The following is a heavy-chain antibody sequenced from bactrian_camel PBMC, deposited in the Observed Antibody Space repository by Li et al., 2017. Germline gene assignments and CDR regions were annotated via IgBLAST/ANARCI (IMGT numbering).Heavy chain of an antibody. V-gene: IGHV3S28*01. CDR1: GFAYMSSC. CDR2: FRYTFGRTT. Sequence: QLVESGGGSVQVGGSLRLSCVVSGFAYMSSCMGWFRQAPGKEREGVAVFRYTFGRTTYYADSVKGRFTISKDNAKNTLYLQMNSLKPEDTAMYYCAAASHPSICLLAPVYGTRTSSLDYRGQGTQVTVS. CDR3: AAASHPSICLLAPVYGTRTSSLDY. J-gene: IGHJ4*01. D-gene: IGHD3*01.